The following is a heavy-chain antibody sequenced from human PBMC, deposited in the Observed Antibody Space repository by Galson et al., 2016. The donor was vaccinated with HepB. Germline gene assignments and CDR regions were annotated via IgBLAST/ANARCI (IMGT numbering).Heavy chain of an antibody. Sequence: SVKVSCKASGGTFTSYTFNWVRQAPGQRLEWMGRIIPVLDVAHYAQNFKGRVTITADKSTSTAYMELSTLTSEDTAVYYCARGTQLSTIWYFDHWGQGTLVTVSS. CDR2: IIPVLDVA. D-gene: IGHD6-13*01. V-gene: IGHV1-69*02. J-gene: IGHJ4*02. CDR1: GGTFTSYT. CDR3: ARGTQLSTIWYFDH.